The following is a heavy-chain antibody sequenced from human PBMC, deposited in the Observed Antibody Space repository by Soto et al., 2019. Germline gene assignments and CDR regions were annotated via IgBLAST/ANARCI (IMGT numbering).Heavy chain of an antibody. J-gene: IGHJ6*03. V-gene: IGHV4-34*01. CDR2: INHSGST. CDR3: ARGNAKHCSGGSCYRVGDYYYYYMDV. D-gene: IGHD2-15*01. CDR1: GGSFSGYY. Sequence: KPSETLSLTCAVYGGSFSGYYWSWIRQPPGKGLEWIGEINHSGSTNYNPSLKSRVTISVDTSKNQFSLKLSSVTAADTAVYYCARGNAKHCSGGSCYRVGDYYYYYMDVWGKGTTVTVSS.